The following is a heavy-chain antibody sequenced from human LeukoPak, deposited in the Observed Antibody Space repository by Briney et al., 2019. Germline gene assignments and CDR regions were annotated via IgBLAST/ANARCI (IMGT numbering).Heavy chain of an antibody. D-gene: IGHD3-10*01. V-gene: IGHV3-30*02. CDR1: GFTLSNYG. CDR3: ARDYDSKRHIDAFGI. CDR2: IRYDGNNK. Sequence: GGSLRLSCGASGFTLSNYGMLWVRQAPGKGLEWVAFIRYDGNNKLYADSMKGRFTISRDNSKNTLYLHINSLKTEDTAVYYCARDYDSKRHIDAFGIGGQGTMVTVSS. J-gene: IGHJ3*02.